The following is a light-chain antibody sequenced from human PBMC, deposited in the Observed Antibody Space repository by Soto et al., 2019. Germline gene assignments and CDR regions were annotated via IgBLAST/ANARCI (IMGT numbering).Light chain of an antibody. Sequence: EIVLTQSPGTLSLSPGERATLSCRANQSVSSNFLAWYQQKPGQAPRLLIFGASSRATGIPDRFSGSGSGTDFTLTISRLEPEEFAVYYCQSYLSSPLTFGGGTKVEIK. CDR3: QSYLSSPLT. J-gene: IGKJ4*01. V-gene: IGKV3-20*01. CDR2: GAS. CDR1: QSVSSNF.